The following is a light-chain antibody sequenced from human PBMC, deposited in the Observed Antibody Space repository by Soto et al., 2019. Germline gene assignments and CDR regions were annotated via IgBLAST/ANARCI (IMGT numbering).Light chain of an antibody. J-gene: IGKJ2*02. V-gene: IGKV1-5*01. CDR2: DAS. Sequence: DIQMTQSPSTLSVSVGDRVTITCRASHSISYWLAWYQQKPGKAPKLLIYDASSLESGVPSRFSGNGSGTEFTLTISSLQPDDFATYYCQQYNSYSGTFGQGTKVDIK. CDR1: HSISYW. CDR3: QQYNSYSGT.